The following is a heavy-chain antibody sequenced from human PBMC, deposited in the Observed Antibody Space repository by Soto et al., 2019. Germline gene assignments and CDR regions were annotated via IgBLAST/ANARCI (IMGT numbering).Heavy chain of an antibody. Sequence: PGESLKISCKGAVYSFTSYWIGWVRQMPGKGLEWMGIIYPGDSDTRYSPSFQGQVTISADKSISTAYLQWSSLKASDTAMYYCAREPYLPKARNDFWGQGTLVTVSS. CDR2: IYPGDSDT. J-gene: IGHJ4*02. CDR1: VYSFTSYW. CDR3: AREPYLPKARNDF. V-gene: IGHV5-51*01.